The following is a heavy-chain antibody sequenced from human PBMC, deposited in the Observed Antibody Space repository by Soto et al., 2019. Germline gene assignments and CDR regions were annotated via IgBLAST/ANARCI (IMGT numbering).Heavy chain of an antibody. J-gene: IGHJ6*02. V-gene: IGHV4-39*02. D-gene: IGHD3-10*01. Sequence: SETLSLTCTVSGGSISSSSYYWGWIRQPPGKGLEWIGSIYYSGSTYYNPSLKSRVTISVDTSKNQFSLKLSSVTAADTAVYYCARDHTYYYGSGRIYGMDVWSQGTTVTVSS. CDR1: GGSISSSSYY. CDR3: ARDHTYYYGSGRIYGMDV. CDR2: IYYSGST.